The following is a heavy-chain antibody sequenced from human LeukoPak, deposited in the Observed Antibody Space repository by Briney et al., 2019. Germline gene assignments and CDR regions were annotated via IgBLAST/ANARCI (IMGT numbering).Heavy chain of an antibody. V-gene: IGHV6-1*01. CDR2: TYYRSKWYN. CDR3: ARGYGYYFDY. J-gene: IGHJ4*02. Sequence: SQTLLLTCAISGDSVSSNSAAWNWIRQFPSRGLEWLGRTYYRSKWYNDYAVSVKSRITINPDTSKNHFSLQLNSVTPEDTAVYYCARGYGYYFDYWGQGTLVTVSS. CDR1: GDSVSSNSAA. D-gene: IGHD5-18*01.